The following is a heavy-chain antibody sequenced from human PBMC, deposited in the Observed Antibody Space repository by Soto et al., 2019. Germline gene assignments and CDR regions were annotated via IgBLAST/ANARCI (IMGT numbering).Heavy chain of an antibody. Sequence: SETLSLTCAVYGGSFSGYYWSWIRQPPGKGLEWIGEINHSGSTNYNPSLKSRVTISVDTSKNQFSLKLSSVTAADTAVYYCARAIILTGYHYYYYGMDVWGQGTTVTVSS. V-gene: IGHV4-34*01. CDR2: INHSGST. CDR3: ARAIILTGYHYYYYGMDV. D-gene: IGHD3-9*01. J-gene: IGHJ6*02. CDR1: GGSFSGYY.